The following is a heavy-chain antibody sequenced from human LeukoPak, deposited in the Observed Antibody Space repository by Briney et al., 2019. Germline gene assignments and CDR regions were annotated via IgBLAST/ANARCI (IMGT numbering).Heavy chain of an antibody. CDR1: GGSISSYY. D-gene: IGHD3-10*01. CDR2: IYYSGST. V-gene: IGHV4-59*01. CDR3: ARVERGGYYGSGSLDY. Sequence: SETLSLTCTVSGGSISSYYWSWIRQPPGKGLEWIGYIYYSGSTSYNPSLKSRVTISVDTSKNQFSLKLSSVTAADTAVYYCARVERGGYYGSGSLDYWGQGTLVTVSS. J-gene: IGHJ4*02.